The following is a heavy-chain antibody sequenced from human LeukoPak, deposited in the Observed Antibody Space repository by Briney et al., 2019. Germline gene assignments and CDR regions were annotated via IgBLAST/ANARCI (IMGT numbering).Heavy chain of an antibody. D-gene: IGHD1-26*01. V-gene: IGHV3-23*01. CDR2: ISRSGGST. Sequence: QPGGSLRLSCAASGFTFSNSAMSWVRQAPGKGLEWVSGISRSGGSTEYADSVRGRFTISRDNSKNTLYLQMNSLRAEDTAVYYCASLRGNYRTSVDYWGQGTLVTVSS. J-gene: IGHJ4*02. CDR1: GFTFSNSA. CDR3: ASLRGNYRTSVDY.